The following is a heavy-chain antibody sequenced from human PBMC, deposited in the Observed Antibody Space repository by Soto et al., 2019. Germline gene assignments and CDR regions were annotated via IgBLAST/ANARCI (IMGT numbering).Heavy chain of an antibody. Sequence: EVKLEESGGGVAQPGGSLRLSCIVSGFTFSDYDMYWVRQVAGKGLEWVSGIGAAGDPYYAGSVKGRFTISRENAKNSLYLQMRSLTAEDTAVYFCATGGHNDGYNFYHGMDVWGQGTTVTVS. D-gene: IGHD5-18*01. V-gene: IGHV3-13*05. J-gene: IGHJ6*02. CDR1: GFTFSDYD. CDR2: IGAAGDP. CDR3: ATGGHNDGYNFYHGMDV.